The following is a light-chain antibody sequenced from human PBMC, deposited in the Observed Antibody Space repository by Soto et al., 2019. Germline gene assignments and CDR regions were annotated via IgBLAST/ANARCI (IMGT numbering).Light chain of an antibody. J-gene: IGKJ1*01. CDR2: GAS. CDR3: QQYASPRT. Sequence: SVLPHSPGTLSLSPGERATLSFTAIQSVSSIDLAWYQQKPGQAPRLIIYGASSRATGIADRFSGSGSGNDFPLTISRLEHEDFAVYYCQQYASPRTFGQGTKVDIK. V-gene: IGKV3-20*01. CDR1: QSVSSID.